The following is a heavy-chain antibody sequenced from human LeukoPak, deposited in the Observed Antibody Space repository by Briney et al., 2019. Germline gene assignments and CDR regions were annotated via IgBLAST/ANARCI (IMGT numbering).Heavy chain of an antibody. J-gene: IGHJ5*02. V-gene: IGHV1-18*01. CDR1: GYTFTSYG. Sequence: ASVKVSCKASGYTFTSYGISWVRQAPGQGLEWMGWISAYNGNTNYAQKLQGRVTMTIDTSTSTAYMELRSLRSDDTAVYYCARDSYSSSWYGWFDPWGQGTLVTVSS. CDR3: ARDSYSSSWYGWFDP. CDR2: ISAYNGNT. D-gene: IGHD6-13*01.